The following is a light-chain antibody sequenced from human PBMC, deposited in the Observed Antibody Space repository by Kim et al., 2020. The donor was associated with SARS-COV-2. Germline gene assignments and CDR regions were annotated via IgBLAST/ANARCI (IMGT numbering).Light chain of an antibody. CDR3: QPDDQHRHT. J-gene: IGKJ3*01. Sequence: ASVGDRVSMTCRASQSISDCLAWYQQKPGSAPKLLIYRASILASGVPSRFSGSGSGTEFTLTISSLQPDDSATYYCQPDDQHRHTFGPGTKVDIK. CDR1: QSISDC. CDR2: RAS. V-gene: IGKV1-5*03.